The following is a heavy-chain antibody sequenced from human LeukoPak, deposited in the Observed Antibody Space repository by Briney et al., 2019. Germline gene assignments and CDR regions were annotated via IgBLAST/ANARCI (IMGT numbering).Heavy chain of an antibody. Sequence: PSETLSLTCTVSGYSISNGYYWSWIRQPPGKGLEWIGYIYYSGSTNYNPSLKSRVTISVDTSKNQFSLKLSSVTAADAAVYYCARDNMVQLENWFDPWGQGTLVTVSS. CDR3: ARDNMVQLENWFDP. CDR1: GYSISNGYY. CDR2: IYYSGST. J-gene: IGHJ5*02. V-gene: IGHV4-61*01. D-gene: IGHD5-18*01.